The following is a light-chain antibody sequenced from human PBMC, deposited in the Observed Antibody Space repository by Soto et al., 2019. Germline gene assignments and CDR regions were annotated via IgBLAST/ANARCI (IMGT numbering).Light chain of an antibody. CDR1: QSVSSSY. CDR2: GAS. V-gene: IGKV3-20*01. CDR3: QQYGSSPPFT. Sequence: IVLTQSPGTLSLTPGERATLSCRASQSVSSSYLAWYQQKPGQAPRLLIYGASSRATGILDRFSGSGSGTDFTLTISRLEPEDSAVYYCQQYGSSPPFTFGPGTRVDIK. J-gene: IGKJ3*01.